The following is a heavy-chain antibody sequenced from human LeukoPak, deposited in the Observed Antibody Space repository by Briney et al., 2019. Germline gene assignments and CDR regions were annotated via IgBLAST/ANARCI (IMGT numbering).Heavy chain of an antibody. CDR3: ARERGDWYSSISWFDP. CDR1: GGSISSSNW. V-gene: IGHV4-4*02. CDR2: IYHSGST. D-gene: IGHD6-13*01. J-gene: IGHJ5*02. Sequence: PSESLSLTCAVSGGSISSSNWWSWVRQPPGKGLEGVGTIYHSGSTNYNPSLKSRVTISVDKAKNQFSLKLSSVTAADTAVYYCARERGDWYSSISWFDPWGQGTLVTVSS.